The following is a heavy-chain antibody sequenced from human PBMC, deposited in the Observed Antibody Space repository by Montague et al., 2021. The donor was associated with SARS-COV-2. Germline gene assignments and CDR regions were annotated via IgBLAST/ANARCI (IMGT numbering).Heavy chain of an antibody. CDR1: GGSFSSYY. Sequence: SETLSLTCAVSGGSFSSYYWSWIRQPPGKGLEWIAEINHSGSSXXXPSXXXRVTLSVDTSKNQFSLKLNSVTVADTAVYYCARDVGWYSSSWFDYWGQGTLVTVSS. CDR3: ARDVGWYSSSWFDY. V-gene: IGHV4-34*01. CDR2: INHSGSS. J-gene: IGHJ4*02. D-gene: IGHD6-13*01.